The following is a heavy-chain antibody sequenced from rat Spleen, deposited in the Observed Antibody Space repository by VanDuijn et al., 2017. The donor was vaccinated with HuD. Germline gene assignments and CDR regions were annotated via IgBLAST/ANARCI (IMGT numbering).Heavy chain of an antibody. CDR1: GFNFNDYW. J-gene: IGHJ2*01. Sequence: EVKLVESGGGLVQPGRSLKLSCAASGFNFNDYWMGWVRQAPGKGLEWIGEINKDSRTINYNPSLKDKFIISRDNAQNTLYLQMDSLRSEDTASYYCARLALLTTAPYYFDYWGQGVMVTVSS. CDR3: ARLALLTTAPYYFDY. D-gene: IGHD1-11*01. V-gene: IGHV4-2*01. CDR2: INKDSRTI.